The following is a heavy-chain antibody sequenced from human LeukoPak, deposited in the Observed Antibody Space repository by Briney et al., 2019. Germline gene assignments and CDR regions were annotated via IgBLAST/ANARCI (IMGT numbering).Heavy chain of an antibody. D-gene: IGHD1-26*01. CDR3: ARESGNGYVDV. Sequence: GGSLRLSCAASGFTFSSYAMHWVRQAPGKGLEWVAVISYDGSNKYYADSVKGRFTISRDNSKNTLYLQMNSLRAEDTAVYYCARESGNGYVDVWGRGTTVTVSS. V-gene: IGHV3-30-3*01. CDR2: ISYDGSNK. J-gene: IGHJ6*02. CDR1: GFTFSSYA.